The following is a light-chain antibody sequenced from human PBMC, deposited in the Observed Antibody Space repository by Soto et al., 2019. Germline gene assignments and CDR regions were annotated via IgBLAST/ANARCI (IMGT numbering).Light chain of an antibody. CDR3: QQYIKWPIT. CDR1: QSVSSN. Sequence: EIVLTQSPGTLSVSPGERAILSCRASQSVSSNLAWYQQKPGQAPRLLISDASTRATGVPARFSGSGSGTEFTLTVSSLQSEDFAVYYCQQYIKWPITFGQGTRLEIK. V-gene: IGKV3-15*01. CDR2: DAS. J-gene: IGKJ5*01.